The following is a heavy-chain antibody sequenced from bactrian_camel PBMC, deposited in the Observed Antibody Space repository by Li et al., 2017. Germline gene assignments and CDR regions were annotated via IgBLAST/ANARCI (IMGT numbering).Heavy chain of an antibody. Sequence: HVQLVESGGASVQAGGSLRLSCEWYPRAYGTWCMYWFRQVPGKEREGVAGIDTEDGTNYADSVKGRFTISRDNAKNTPYLQMDSLKPEDTAMYYCAVARFWPVGGWGARNGYDYWGQGTQVTVS. J-gene: IGHJ4*01. CDR2: IDTEDGT. V-gene: IGHV3S55*01. CDR1: PRAYGTWC. D-gene: IGHD6*01. CDR3: AVARFWPVGGWGARNGYDY.